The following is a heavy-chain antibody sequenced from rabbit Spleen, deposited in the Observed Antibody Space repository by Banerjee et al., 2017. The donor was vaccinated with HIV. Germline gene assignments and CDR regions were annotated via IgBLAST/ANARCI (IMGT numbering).Heavy chain of an antibody. Sequence: QEQLVESGGGLVQPGGSLTLSCKASGFDFSHYGVSWVRQAPGKGLEWIGYIDPVFSSTHYASWVKGRFTISSHNAQNTLYLQLNSLTAADTATYFCVRDQARMLDLWGPGTLVTVS. CDR2: IDPVFSST. CDR3: VRDQARMLDL. V-gene: IGHV1S47*01. J-gene: IGHJ4*01. CDR1: GFDFSHYG. D-gene: IGHD6-1*01.